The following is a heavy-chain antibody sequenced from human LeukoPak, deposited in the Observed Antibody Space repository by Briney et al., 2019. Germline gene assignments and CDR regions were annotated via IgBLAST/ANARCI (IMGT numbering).Heavy chain of an antibody. CDR3: ASAVAAAGTFDYYYGMDV. J-gene: IGHJ6*02. CDR2: ISSSSSYI. V-gene: IGHV3-21*01. D-gene: IGHD6-13*01. CDR1: GFTFSGYS. Sequence: GGSLRLSCAASGFTFSGYSMNWVRQAPGKGLEWVSSISSSSSYIYYADSVKGRFTISRDNAKNSLYLQMNSLRAEDTAVYYCASAVAAAGTFDYYYGMDVWGQGTTVTVSS.